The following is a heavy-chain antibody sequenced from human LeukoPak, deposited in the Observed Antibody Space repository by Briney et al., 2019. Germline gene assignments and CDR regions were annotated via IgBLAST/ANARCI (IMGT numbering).Heavy chain of an antibody. D-gene: IGHD3-3*01. CDR1: GFTFTNYF. Sequence: GGSLRLSCAASGFTFTNYFMSWVRQAPGKGLEWVASIKHDGSEKYYVDSVRGRFTISRDNTMNSLYLQMSSLRAEDTAVYYCATDRGWRTSGYYLYYFEYWGQGTLVTYSS. CDR2: IKHDGSEK. CDR3: ATDRGWRTSGYYLYYFEY. V-gene: IGHV3-7*01. J-gene: IGHJ4*02.